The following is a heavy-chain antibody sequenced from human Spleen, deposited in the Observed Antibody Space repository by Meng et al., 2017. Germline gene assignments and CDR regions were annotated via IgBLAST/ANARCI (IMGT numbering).Heavy chain of an antibody. D-gene: IGHD6-6*01. J-gene: IGHJ4*02. CDR1: GGSFSDYY. CDR2: FYYSGST. V-gene: IGHV4-34*11. CDR3: ARERRIATRPLDY. Sequence: VQPRQWGAGLLKPSETLSLTCVVSGGSFSDYYWSWIRQPPGKGLEWIGHFYYSGSTNYNPSLRDRVSISVDTSKNQFSLKLSPILAADTAVYYCARERRIATRPLDYWGQGTLVTVSS.